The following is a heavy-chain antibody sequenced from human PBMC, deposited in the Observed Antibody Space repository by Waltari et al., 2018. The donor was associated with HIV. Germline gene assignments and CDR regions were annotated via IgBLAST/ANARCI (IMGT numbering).Heavy chain of an antibody. D-gene: IGHD6-19*01. CDR3: APRGVDYSSGWFVFGYYFDY. V-gene: IGHV2-5*01. CDR1: GFSLRTSGVG. Sequence: QITLKESGPTLVKPTQTLTLTCTFSGFSLRTSGVGVGWIRQPPGKALEWLALIYSNDDKRYSPSLRSRLTITKDTSNNQVVLTLTNMDPVDTATYYCAPRGVDYSSGWFVFGYYFDYWGQGTLVTVSS. J-gene: IGHJ4*02. CDR2: IYSNDDK.